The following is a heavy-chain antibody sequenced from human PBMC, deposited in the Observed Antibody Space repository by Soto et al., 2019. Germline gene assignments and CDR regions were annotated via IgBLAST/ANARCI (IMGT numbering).Heavy chain of an antibody. CDR1: GFTFSTFA. CDR3: AKGRGVLFYFDQ. Sequence: EVQLLESGGGLVQPGGSLRLSCAASGFTFSTFAMTWVRQAPGKGLEWVSAISGSGDKTYYADSVKGRFTMSRDNSKSTLDLQMNGLRGDDTAVYHCAKGRGVLFYFDQWGHGTLVTVTS. J-gene: IGHJ4*01. V-gene: IGHV3-23*01. D-gene: IGHD2-21*01. CDR2: ISGSGDKT.